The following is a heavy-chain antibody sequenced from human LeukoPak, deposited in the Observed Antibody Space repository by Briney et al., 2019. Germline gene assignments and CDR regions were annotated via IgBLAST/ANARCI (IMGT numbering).Heavy chain of an antibody. D-gene: IGHD3-22*01. V-gene: IGHV3-48*02. CDR3: ARDKDYSESGGHGDWGYYFDY. CDR2: ISYSTTPI. CDR1: GFTFSTYS. J-gene: IGHJ4*02. Sequence: GGSLRLSCAASGFTFSTYSMYWVRQAPGKGLEWVSYISYSTTPIYYADSVNGRFTISRDNAKNSLYLQMNSLRDEDTAVYYCARDKDYSESGGHGDWGYYFDYWGQGALVTVSS.